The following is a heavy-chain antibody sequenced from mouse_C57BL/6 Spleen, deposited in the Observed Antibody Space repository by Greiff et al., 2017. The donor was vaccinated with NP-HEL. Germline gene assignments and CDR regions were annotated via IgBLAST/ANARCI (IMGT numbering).Heavy chain of an antibody. D-gene: IGHD2-10*02. CDR1: GFTFSSYA. J-gene: IGHJ2*01. CDR3: ARDQRMNFDY. V-gene: IGHV5-4*01. Sequence: EVQGVESGGGLVKPGGSLKLSCAASGFTFSSYAMSWVRQTPEKRLEWVATISDGGSYTYYPDNVKGRFTISRDNAKNNLYLQMSHLKSEDTAMYYCARDQRMNFDYWGQGTTLTVSS. CDR2: ISDGGSYT.